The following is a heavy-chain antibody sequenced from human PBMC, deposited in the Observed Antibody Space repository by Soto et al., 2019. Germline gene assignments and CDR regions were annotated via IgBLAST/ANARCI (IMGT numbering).Heavy chain of an antibody. D-gene: IGHD2-21*02. Sequence: SETLSLTCNVSAGSITGDSYYWTWIRQSPGKGLEWLGYISYNGRTNYNPSLKSRVTISVDTSRKQFFLRLTSVTAADTAIYYCARDPCGSDCYSGLDYWGQGSLVTVSS. CDR1: AGSITGDSYY. J-gene: IGHJ4*02. V-gene: IGHV4-61*01. CDR2: ISYNGRT. CDR3: ARDPCGSDCYSGLDY.